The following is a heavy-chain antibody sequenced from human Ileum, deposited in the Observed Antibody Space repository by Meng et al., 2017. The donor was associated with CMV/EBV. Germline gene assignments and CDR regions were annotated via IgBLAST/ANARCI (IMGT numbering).Heavy chain of an antibody. CDR2: IGGTGSGI. Sequence: GESLKISCAASGFSFSRYSMNWLRQAPGKGLEWVSSIGGTGSGIYYPDSVKGRFTISRDNARNTLYLEMSSLRAEDTAVYYCTRDRLEGDFSGPGFWGQGTVVTVS. J-gene: IGHJ4*02. D-gene: IGHD3-16*02. CDR1: GFSFSRYS. V-gene: IGHV3-21*01. CDR3: TRDRLEGDFSGPGF.